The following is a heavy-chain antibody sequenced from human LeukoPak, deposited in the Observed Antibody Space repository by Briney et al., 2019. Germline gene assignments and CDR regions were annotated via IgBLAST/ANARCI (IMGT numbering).Heavy chain of an antibody. CDR3: ATDHLVAWELLRLDY. CDR2: FEPEDGET. J-gene: IGHJ4*02. CDR1: GYTLTELS. V-gene: IGHV1-24*01. Sequence: ASVRVSCKVSGYTLTELSMHWVRQAPGKGLEWMGGFEPEDGETIYAQKFQGRVTMTEDTSTDTAYMELSSLRSEDTAVYYCATDHLVAWELLRLDYWGQGTLVTVSS. D-gene: IGHD1-26*01.